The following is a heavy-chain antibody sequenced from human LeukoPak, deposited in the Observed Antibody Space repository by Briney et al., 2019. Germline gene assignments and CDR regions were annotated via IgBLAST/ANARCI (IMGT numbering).Heavy chain of an antibody. CDR1: GGSFSGYY. Sequence: SETLSLTCALHGGSFSGYYWSWIRHPPRKGLGWMGEINHSGSTNYNPPLKRRVTISVDRSKHQFSLKLSSVTAADTAVYYCARGEYYDSSGYYYVSAFDIWGQGTMVTVSS. D-gene: IGHD3-22*01. CDR3: ARGEYYDSSGYYYVSAFDI. J-gene: IGHJ3*02. CDR2: INHSGST. V-gene: IGHV4-34*01.